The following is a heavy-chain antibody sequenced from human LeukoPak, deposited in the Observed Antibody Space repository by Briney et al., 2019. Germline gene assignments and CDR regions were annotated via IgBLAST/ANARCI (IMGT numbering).Heavy chain of an antibody. D-gene: IGHD3-22*01. J-gene: IGHJ6*03. V-gene: IGHV4-4*02. CDR1: GGSISSSNW. Sequence: SGTLSLTCAVSGGSISSSNWWSWVRQPPGKGLEWIGEIYHSGSTNYNPSLKSRVTISVDTSKNQFSLKLSSLTAADTAVYYCAREGYDSRMYYYMDVWGKGTTVTVSS. CDR3: AREGYDSRMYYYMDV. CDR2: IYHSGST.